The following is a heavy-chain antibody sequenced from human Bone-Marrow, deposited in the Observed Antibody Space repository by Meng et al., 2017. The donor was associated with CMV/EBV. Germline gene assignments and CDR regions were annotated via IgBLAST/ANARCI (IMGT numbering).Heavy chain of an antibody. Sequence: GESLKISCAASGFTFSRYGMHWVRQAPGKGLEWLAFIRYDGSNEYYADSVKGRFTISRDNSKNSLYLQMNSLRAEDTAVYYCAIVAGYTASCWGQGTLVTGSS. D-gene: IGHD2-2*02. CDR1: GFTFSRYG. CDR3: AIVAGYTASC. J-gene: IGHJ4*02. CDR2: IRYDGSNE. V-gene: IGHV3-30*02.